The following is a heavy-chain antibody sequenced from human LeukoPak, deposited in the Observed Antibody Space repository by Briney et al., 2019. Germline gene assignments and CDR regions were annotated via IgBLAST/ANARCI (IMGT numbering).Heavy chain of an antibody. CDR3: ARDPVWGAAAGTGQDY. CDR1: GGTFSSYA. CDR2: IIPILGIA. J-gene: IGHJ4*02. V-gene: IGHV1-69*04. D-gene: IGHD6-13*01. Sequence: ASVKVSCKASGGTFSSYAISWVRLAPGQGLEWMGRIIPILGIANYAQKFQGRVTITADKSTSTAYMEQSSLRSEDTAVYYCARDPVWGAAAGTGQDYWGQGTLVTVSS.